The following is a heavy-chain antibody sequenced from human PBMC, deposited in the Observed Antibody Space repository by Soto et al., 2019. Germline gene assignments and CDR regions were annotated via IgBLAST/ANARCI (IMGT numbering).Heavy chain of an antibody. V-gene: IGHV3-9*01. CDR2: ISSDGDTI. CDR1: GFTFHEYA. Sequence: EVQLIESGGGWVQPGTSLRVSCAAYGFTFHEYAMHWVRQAPGKGLEWVSGISSDGDTIAYADSVQGRFTVFRDNAKNSLYLQMNSLRAEDTALYYCTKGGYDLIYYFGMDVWGQGTTVTVSS. CDR3: TKGGYDLIYYFGMDV. D-gene: IGHD5-12*01. J-gene: IGHJ6*02.